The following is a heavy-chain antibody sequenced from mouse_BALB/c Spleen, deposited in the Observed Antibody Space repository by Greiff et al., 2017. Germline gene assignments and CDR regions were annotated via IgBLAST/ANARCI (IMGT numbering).Heavy chain of an antibody. Sequence: VQLQQSGPGLVQPSQSLSITCTVSGFSLTSYGVHWVRQSPGKGLEWLGVIWSGGSTDYNSALKSRLSISKDNSKSQVFLKMNSLQTDDTAMYYCARALYDRYFDVWGAGTTVTVSS. J-gene: IGHJ1*01. CDR2: IWSGGST. V-gene: IGHV2-4-1*01. D-gene: IGHD2-12*01. CDR1: GFSLTSYG. CDR3: ARALYDRYFDV.